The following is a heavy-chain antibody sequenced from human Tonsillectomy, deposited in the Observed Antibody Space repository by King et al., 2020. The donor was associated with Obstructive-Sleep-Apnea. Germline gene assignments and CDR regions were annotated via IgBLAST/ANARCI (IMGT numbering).Heavy chain of an antibody. CDR3: ARDLGSGWSYYFDY. Sequence: DVQLVESGGGLVQPGGSLRLSCAASEFSFNTFNMNWVRQAPGKGLEWVSYISSSSNTIYYADSVRGQFTISRDNAKKSVYLQMNSLRAEDTAVYYCARDLGSGWSYYFDYWGQGTLVTVSS. D-gene: IGHD6-19*01. CDR2: ISSSSNTI. J-gene: IGHJ4*02. V-gene: IGHV3-48*04. CDR1: EFSFNTFN.